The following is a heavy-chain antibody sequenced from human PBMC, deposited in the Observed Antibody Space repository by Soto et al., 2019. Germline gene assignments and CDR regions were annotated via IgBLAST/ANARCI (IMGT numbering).Heavy chain of an antibody. CDR2: IYPGDSDT. Sequence: GESLKISCKGSGYSFTSYWIVWVRQMPGKGLEWMGIIYPGDSDTRYSPSFQGQVTISADKSISTAYLQWSSLKASDTAMYYCARQDSMYYYGMDVWGQGTTVTVSS. CDR3: ARQDSMYYYGMDV. J-gene: IGHJ6*02. CDR1: GYSFTSYW. V-gene: IGHV5-51*01. D-gene: IGHD2-2*01.